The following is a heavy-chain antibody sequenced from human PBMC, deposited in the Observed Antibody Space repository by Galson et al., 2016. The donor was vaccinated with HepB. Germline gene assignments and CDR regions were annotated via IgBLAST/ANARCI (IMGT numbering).Heavy chain of an antibody. CDR1: GLTFSRAA. Sequence: SLRLSCAASGLTFSRAAMTRVGQAPGKGLEWVSVITSGGSTYYAASVKGRFTISRDNSKNTLYVQMNNLGAEDTAVYYCAKEDNIAGATTINNWGQGTLVTVSS. D-gene: IGHD1-26*01. CDR2: ITSGGST. J-gene: IGHJ4*02. V-gene: IGHV3-23*01. CDR3: AKEDNIAGATTINN.